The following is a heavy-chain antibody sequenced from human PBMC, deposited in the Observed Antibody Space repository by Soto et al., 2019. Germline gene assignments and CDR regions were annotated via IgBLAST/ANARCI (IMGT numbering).Heavy chain of an antibody. CDR1: GYTFTSYG. Sequence: QVQLVQSGAEVKKPGASVKVSCKASGYTFTSYGISWVRQAPGQGLEWMGWISAYNGNTNYAQKLQGRDNMTTDTSSSTANMQMRSLSSGNPAVYYCARHRPLSRSSSWHPSYDYCGKGTLVTVSS. J-gene: IGHJ4*02. CDR2: ISAYNGNT. D-gene: IGHD2-2*01. V-gene: IGHV1-18*01. CDR3: ARHRPLSRSSSWHPSYDY.